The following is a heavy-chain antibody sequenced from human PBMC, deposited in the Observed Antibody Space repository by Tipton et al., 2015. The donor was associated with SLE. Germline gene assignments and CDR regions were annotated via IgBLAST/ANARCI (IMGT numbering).Heavy chain of an antibody. CDR2: IFSSGST. CDR1: GDSINSGRYY. Sequence: TLSLTCTVSGDSINSGRYYWTWIRQPAGKGLEWIGRIFSSGSTTYSPSLKGRVSISLDPSKNQFSLRLNSVTAADTAVYYCAREVAAGGTTTFDSWGQGTLVTVSS. J-gene: IGHJ4*02. V-gene: IGHV4-61*02. D-gene: IGHD1-14*01. CDR3: AREVAAGGTTTFDS.